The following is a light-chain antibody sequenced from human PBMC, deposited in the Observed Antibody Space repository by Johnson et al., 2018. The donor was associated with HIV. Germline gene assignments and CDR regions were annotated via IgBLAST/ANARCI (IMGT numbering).Light chain of an antibody. Sequence: QSVLTQPPSMSAAPGQRVTISCSGSSSNIGNNYVSWYQQVPGTAPKLLIYDNNKRPSGIPDRFSGSKSGPSATLAITGLQTGDEADYYCGTWDSSLGAWVFGTGTKVTVL. CDR1: SSNIGNNY. CDR3: GTWDSSLGAWV. CDR2: DNN. V-gene: IGLV1-51*01. J-gene: IGLJ1*01.